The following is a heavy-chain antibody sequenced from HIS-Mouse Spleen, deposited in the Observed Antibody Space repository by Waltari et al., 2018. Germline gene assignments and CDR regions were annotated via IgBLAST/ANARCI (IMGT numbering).Heavy chain of an antibody. CDR2: IKQDGSEK. Sequence: EVQLVESGGGLVQPGGSLRLSCAASGFTFSSYWRSWVRQAPGKGLEWVGNIKQDGSEKYYVDSVKGRFTISRDNAKNSLYLQMNSLRAEDTAVYYCARSSDYWGQGTLVTVSS. CDR1: GFTFSSYW. CDR3: ARSSDY. D-gene: IGHD6-6*01. V-gene: IGHV3-7*01. J-gene: IGHJ4*02.